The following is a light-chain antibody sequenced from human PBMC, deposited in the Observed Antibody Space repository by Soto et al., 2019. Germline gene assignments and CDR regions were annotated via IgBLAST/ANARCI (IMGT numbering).Light chain of an antibody. CDR3: QHRGRWPLT. V-gene: IGKV3-11*01. J-gene: IGKJ2*01. CDR2: GAS. CDR1: QSVSSY. Sequence: EIVLTQSPATLSLSPGERATLSCRASQSVSSYLAWYQQKPGQAPRLLIYGASNRATGIPARFSGSGSGTDFTLTISSLEPEDFAVYYCQHRGRWPLTFGQGTKLESK.